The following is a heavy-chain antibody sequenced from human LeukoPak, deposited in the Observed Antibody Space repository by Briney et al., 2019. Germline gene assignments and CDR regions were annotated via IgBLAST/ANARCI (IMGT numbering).Heavy chain of an antibody. CDR2: INHSGST. D-gene: IGHD3-22*01. Sequence: SETLSLTCAVYGGSFSGYYWSWIRQPPGKGLEWIGEINHSGSTNYNPSLKSRVTISVDTSKNQFSLKLSSVTAADTAVYYCACSGDDSSGYYGSWGQGTLVTVSS. V-gene: IGHV4-34*01. CDR1: GGSFSGYY. CDR3: ACSGDDSSGYYGS. J-gene: IGHJ4*02.